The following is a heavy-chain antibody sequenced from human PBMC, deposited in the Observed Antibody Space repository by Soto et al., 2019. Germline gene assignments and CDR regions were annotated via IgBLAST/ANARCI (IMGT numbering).Heavy chain of an antibody. CDR2: IYHSGST. V-gene: IGHV4-30-2*01. Sequence: QLQLQESGSGLVKPSQTLSLTCAVSGGSINSGGYSWSWIRQPPGKGLEWIGYIYHSGSTYYNPSLKSRVTMSVDRSKNQFSLKLSSVTAADTAVYYCAREVGGELLPSNWFDPWGQGTLVTFAA. D-gene: IGHD1-26*01. CDR3: AREVGGELLPSNWFDP. CDR1: GGSINSGGYS. J-gene: IGHJ5*02.